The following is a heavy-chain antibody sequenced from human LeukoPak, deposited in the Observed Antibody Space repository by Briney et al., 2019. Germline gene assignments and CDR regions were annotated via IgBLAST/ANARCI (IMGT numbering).Heavy chain of an antibody. CDR3: ARSGAYGSGSYYIRY. V-gene: IGHV3-53*01. CDR1: GFTVSTNY. D-gene: IGHD3-10*01. CDR2: IYSGGST. Sequence: PGGSLRLSCAASGFTVSTNYMTWVRQAPGKGLEWVSVIYSGGSTYYADSVKGRFTISRDNSKNTLYLQMNSLRAEDTAVYYCARSGAYGSGSYYIRYWGQGTLVTVSS. J-gene: IGHJ4*02.